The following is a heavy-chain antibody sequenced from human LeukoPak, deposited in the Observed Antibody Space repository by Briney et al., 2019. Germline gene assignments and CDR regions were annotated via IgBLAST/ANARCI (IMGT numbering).Heavy chain of an antibody. CDR1: GLTFSGYW. D-gene: IGHD3-10*01. J-gene: IGHJ6*02. CDR2: INSDGSST. Sequence: PGGSLRLSCAASGLTFSGYWMHWVRQAPGKGLVWVSRINSDGSSTSYADSVKGRFTISRDNAKNTLYLQMNSLRAEDTAVYYCAKVSGAPRDYYYYGMDVWGQGTTVTVSS. V-gene: IGHV3-74*01. CDR3: AKVSGAPRDYYYYGMDV.